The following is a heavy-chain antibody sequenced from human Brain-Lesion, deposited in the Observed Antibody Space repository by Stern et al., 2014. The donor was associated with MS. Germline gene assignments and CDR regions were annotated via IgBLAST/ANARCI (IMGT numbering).Heavy chain of an antibody. J-gene: IGHJ4*02. CDR1: GGSISSGSDY. CDR2: IHPSGIA. D-gene: IGHD5-18*01. CDR3: ASGYRIFDY. V-gene: IGHV4-61*02. Sequence: QVQLVESGPGLVKPSQTLSLTCNVSGGSISSGSDYWSWLRQPVGKGLQCIGRIHPSGIAYYSPSLKSRFTISTATSKNHFSVELTSATAADTAIYYCASGYRIFDYWGQGILVTVSS.